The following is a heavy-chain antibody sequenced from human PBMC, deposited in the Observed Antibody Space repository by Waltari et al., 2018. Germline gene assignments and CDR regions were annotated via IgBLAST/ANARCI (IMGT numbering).Heavy chain of an antibody. CDR3: ARYCSGGSCYGYYFDY. CDR1: GGTFSSYA. CDR2: IIPIFGTA. D-gene: IGHD2-15*01. J-gene: IGHJ4*02. Sequence: QVQLVQSGAEVKKPGSSVKVSCKASGGTFSSYAISWVRQAPGQGLEWMGGIIPIFGTANYAQKCQGRGTITADESTSTAYMELSSLRSEDTAVYYCARYCSGGSCYGYYFDYWGQGTLVTVSS. V-gene: IGHV1-69*01.